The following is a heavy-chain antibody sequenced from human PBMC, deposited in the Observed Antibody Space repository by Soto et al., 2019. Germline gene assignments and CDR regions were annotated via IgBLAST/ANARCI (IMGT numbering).Heavy chain of an antibody. CDR3: ARGAVYDYVWGSYPYYYYGMDV. Sequence: ASVKVSCKASGYTFTGYYMHWVRQAPGQGLEWMGWINPNSGGTNYAQKFQGWVTMTRDTSISTAYMELSRLRSDDTVVYYCARGAVYDYVWGSYPYYYYGMDVWGQGTTVTVSS. J-gene: IGHJ6*02. CDR2: INPNSGGT. V-gene: IGHV1-2*04. CDR1: GYTFTGYY. D-gene: IGHD3-16*02.